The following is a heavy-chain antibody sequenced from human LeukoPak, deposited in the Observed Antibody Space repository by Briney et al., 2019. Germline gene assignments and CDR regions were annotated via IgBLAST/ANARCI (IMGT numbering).Heavy chain of an antibody. CDR1: GYTFTNYY. J-gene: IGHJ4*02. CDR3: ARAGYSSGWLDY. CDR2: INPSGDST. Sequence: ASVKVSCKASGYTFTNYYMHWVRQAPGQGLEWMAIINPSGDSTGYAQKFQGRVTMTRDTSTSTVYMELSSLRSEDTAVYYCARAGYSSGWLDYWGQGTLVTVSS. V-gene: IGHV1-46*01. D-gene: IGHD6-19*01.